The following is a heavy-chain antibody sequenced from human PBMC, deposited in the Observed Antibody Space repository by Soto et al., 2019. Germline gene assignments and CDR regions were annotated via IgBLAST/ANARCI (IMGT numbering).Heavy chain of an antibody. V-gene: IGHV5-10-1*01. Sequence: GESLKISCKGSGYSFTSYWISWVRQMPGKGLEWMGRIDPSDSYTNYSPSFQGHVTISADKSISTAYLQWSSLKASDTAMYYCARLPLHYYGSGSDYNLRYYYGMDVWGQGPTLTVSS. CDR2: IDPSDSYT. CDR1: GYSFTSYW. D-gene: IGHD3-10*01. CDR3: ARLPLHYYGSGSDYNLRYYYGMDV. J-gene: IGHJ6*02.